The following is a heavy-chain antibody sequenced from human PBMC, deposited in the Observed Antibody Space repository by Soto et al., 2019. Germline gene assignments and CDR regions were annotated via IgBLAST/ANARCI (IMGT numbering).Heavy chain of an antibody. CDR3: AKDHSIDSDSSSAY. Sequence: PGESLKISCKGSGYSFTTYWISWVRQMPGKGLECMGRIDPSDSYTDYSPSFQGHVIMSVDRSINTAYLQWSSLRAEDTAVYYCAKDHSIDSDSSSAYWGQGTLVPVSS. D-gene: IGHD3-22*01. V-gene: IGHV5-10-1*01. J-gene: IGHJ4*02. CDR1: GYSFTTYW. CDR2: IDPSDSYT.